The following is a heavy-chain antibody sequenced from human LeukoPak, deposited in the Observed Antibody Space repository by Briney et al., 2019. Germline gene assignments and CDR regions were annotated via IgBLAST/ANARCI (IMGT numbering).Heavy chain of an antibody. Sequence: GGSLRLSCAASGFNFSSYSMNWVRQAPGKGLEWVSSISTSSNYIYYADSVKGRFTISRDNAKNSLYLQMNSLRAEDTAVYYCARGPDCSGGSCAGDYFDYWGQGTLVTVSS. CDR2: ISTSSNYI. D-gene: IGHD2-15*01. CDR3: ARGPDCSGGSCAGDYFDY. CDR1: GFNFSSYS. V-gene: IGHV3-21*01. J-gene: IGHJ4*02.